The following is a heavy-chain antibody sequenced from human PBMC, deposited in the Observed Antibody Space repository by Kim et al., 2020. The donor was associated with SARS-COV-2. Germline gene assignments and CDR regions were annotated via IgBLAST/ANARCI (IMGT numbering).Heavy chain of an antibody. CDR1: GFTFSSYW. J-gene: IGHJ6*02. V-gene: IGHV3-74*01. CDR2: INSDGSST. CDR3: AIKAPMALYPLYYYYGMDV. D-gene: IGHD5-12*01. Sequence: GGSLRLSCAASGFTFSSYWMHWVRQAPGKGLVWVSRINSDGSSTSYADSVKGRFTISRDNAKNTLYLQMNSLRAEDTAVYYCAIKAPMALYPLYYYYGMDVWGQGTTVTVSS.